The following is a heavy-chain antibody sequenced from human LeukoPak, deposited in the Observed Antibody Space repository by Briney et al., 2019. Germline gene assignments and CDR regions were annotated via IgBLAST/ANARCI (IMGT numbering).Heavy chain of an antibody. D-gene: IGHD3-10*01. V-gene: IGHV4-39*07. CDR3: AKSNGYGLVDI. J-gene: IGHJ3*02. CDR2: IYYSGTT. CDR1: GDSITSNSY. Sequence: SGTLSLTCTVSGDSITSNSYWGWIRTPPGKGREWIGIIYYSGTTHFHPSLKSRVTMSVDTSKNQFSLKLNSVTAADTAVYYCAKSNGYGLVDIWGQGTMVTVSS.